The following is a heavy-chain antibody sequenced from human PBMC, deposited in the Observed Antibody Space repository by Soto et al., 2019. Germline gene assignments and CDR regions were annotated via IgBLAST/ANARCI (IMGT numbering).Heavy chain of an antibody. D-gene: IGHD5-12*01. J-gene: IGHJ4*02. CDR1: GGTFSSYA. CDR3: ARDGYSGYEGFDY. Sequence: SSVKVSCKGSGGTFSSYAISWVRQAPGQGLEWMGGIIPIFGTANYAQKFQGRVTITADESTSTAYMELSSLRSEDTAVYYCARDGYSGYEGFDYWGQGTRVTVSS. CDR2: IIPIFGTA. V-gene: IGHV1-69*13.